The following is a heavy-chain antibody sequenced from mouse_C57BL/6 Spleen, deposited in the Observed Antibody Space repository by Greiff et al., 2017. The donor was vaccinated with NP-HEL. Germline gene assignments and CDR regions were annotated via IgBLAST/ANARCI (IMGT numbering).Heavy chain of an antibody. CDR1: GYAFSSYW. V-gene: IGHV1-80*01. Sequence: QVQLKESGAELVKPGASVKISCKASGYAFSSYWMNWVKQRPGKGLEWIGQIYPGDGDTNYNGKFKGKATLTADKSSSTAYMQLSSLTSEDSAVYFCARSGDGYYDFDYWGQGTTLTVSS. J-gene: IGHJ2*01. CDR2: IYPGDGDT. D-gene: IGHD2-3*01. CDR3: ARSGDGYYDFDY.